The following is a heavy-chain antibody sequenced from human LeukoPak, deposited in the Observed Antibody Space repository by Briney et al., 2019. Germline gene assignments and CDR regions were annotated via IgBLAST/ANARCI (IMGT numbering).Heavy chain of an antibody. CDR1: AYSINYYY. Sequence: SETLSLTCTVYAYSINYYYWGWLRQPPGKGLEWIGYIYYSGSTNYNPSLKSRVTISVDTSKNQFSLKLSSVTAADTAVYYCARGSGILGATLDYWGQGTLVTVSS. CDR2: IYYSGST. D-gene: IGHD1-26*01. J-gene: IGHJ4*02. CDR3: ARGSGILGATLDY. V-gene: IGHV4-59*01.